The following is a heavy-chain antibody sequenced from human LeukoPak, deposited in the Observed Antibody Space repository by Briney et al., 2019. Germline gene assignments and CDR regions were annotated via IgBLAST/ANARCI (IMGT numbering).Heavy chain of an antibody. CDR1: GDSISSYY. CDR3: ARLRTSSHPDYYGMDV. D-gene: IGHD6-6*01. CDR2: IYSSGNI. J-gene: IGHJ6*02. Sequence: SETLSLTCTVSGDSISSYYWSWIRQPPGKGLEWIGFIYSSGNINYNPSLKSRVTLPVDTSKNQFSLKLSSVTAADTAVYYCARLRTSSHPDYYGMDVWGQGTTVTVSS. V-gene: IGHV4-59*08.